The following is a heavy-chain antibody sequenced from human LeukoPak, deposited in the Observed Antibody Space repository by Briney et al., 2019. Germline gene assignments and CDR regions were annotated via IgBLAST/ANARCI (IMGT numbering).Heavy chain of an antibody. V-gene: IGHV3-23*01. CDR2: ISGSGGST. D-gene: IGHD3-3*01. Sequence: GGSLRLSCAASGFTFSSYAMSWVRQAPGKGLEWVSAISGSGGSTYYADSVKGRFTISRDNSKNTLYLQMNSLRADDTAVYYCAKSYDFWSGSSVGYWGQGTLVSVSS. CDR3: AKSYDFWSGSSVGY. CDR1: GFTFSSYA. J-gene: IGHJ4*02.